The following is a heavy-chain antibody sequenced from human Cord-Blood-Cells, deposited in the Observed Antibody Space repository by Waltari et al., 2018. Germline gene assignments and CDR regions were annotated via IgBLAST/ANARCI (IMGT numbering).Heavy chain of an antibody. Sequence: EVQLVESGGGLVKPGGSLRLSCAASGFTFSSYSMNWVRQAPGEGLEGVASISSSSSYIYYADSGKGRFTISRDNAKNSLYLQMNSLRAEDTAVYYCARVRGMGYFDLWGRGTLVTVSS. V-gene: IGHV3-21*01. D-gene: IGHD2-21*01. J-gene: IGHJ2*01. CDR1: GFTFSSYS. CDR2: ISSSSSYI. CDR3: ARVRGMGYFDL.